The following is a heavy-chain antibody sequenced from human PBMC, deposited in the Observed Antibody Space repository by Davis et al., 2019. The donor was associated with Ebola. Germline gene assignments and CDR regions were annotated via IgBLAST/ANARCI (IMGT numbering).Heavy chain of an antibody. J-gene: IGHJ5*02. CDR1: GGSISSYY. CDR3: ARGLGMGWFDP. V-gene: IGHV4-34*01. CDR2: IIHSGST. D-gene: IGHD6-13*01. Sequence: PSETLSLTCTVSGGSISSYYWSWIRQPPGRGLEWIGDIIHSGSTNYNPSLKSRVTISVDTSKNQFSLKVTSVTAADSAVYYCARGLGMGWFDPWGQGTLVTVSS.